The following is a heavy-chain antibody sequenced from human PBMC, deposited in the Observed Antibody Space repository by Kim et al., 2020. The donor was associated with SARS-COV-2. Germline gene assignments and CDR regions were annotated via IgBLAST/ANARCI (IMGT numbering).Heavy chain of an antibody. Sequence: GGSLRLSCAASGFTFSSYGMHWVRQAPGKGLEWVAVIWYDGSNKYYADSVKGRFTISRDNSKNTLYLQMNSLRAEDTAVYYCARGGDSSSWYEALYSFDYWGQGTLVTVSS. J-gene: IGHJ4*02. D-gene: IGHD6-13*01. CDR3: ARGGDSSSWYEALYSFDY. CDR2: IWYDGSNK. CDR1: GFTFSSYG. V-gene: IGHV3-33*01.